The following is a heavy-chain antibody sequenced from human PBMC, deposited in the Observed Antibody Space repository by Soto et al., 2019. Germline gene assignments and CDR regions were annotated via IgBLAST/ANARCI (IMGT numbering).Heavy chain of an antibody. J-gene: IGHJ4*02. CDR3: ARRGPGTYFDY. Sequence: EVQLLDSGGGLVQPGGSLRLSCAASGFTFSSYAMNWVSQAPGKWMEWVSVISGSGDSTYYADSVKGRFTISRDNSKTTLYLQMNSLRTADTAVYYCARRGPGTYFDYWGQGTLVTFSS. D-gene: IGHD6-13*01. CDR2: ISGSGDST. V-gene: IGHV3-23*01. CDR1: GFTFSSYA.